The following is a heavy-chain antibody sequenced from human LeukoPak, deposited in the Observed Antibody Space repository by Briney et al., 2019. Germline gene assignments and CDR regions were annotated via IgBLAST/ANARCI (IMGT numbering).Heavy chain of an antibody. D-gene: IGHD1-1*01. CDR1: GFTFSSYA. CDR2: ISGSGGST. V-gene: IGHV3-23*01. CDR3: AKAMNWNDPTDY. Sequence: GGSLRLSWAAAGFTFSSYAMSWVRQAPGKGLEWVSAISGSGGSTYYADSVKGRFTISRDNSKNTLYLQINSLRAEDTAVYYCAKAMNWNDPTDYWGQGTLVTVSS. J-gene: IGHJ4*02.